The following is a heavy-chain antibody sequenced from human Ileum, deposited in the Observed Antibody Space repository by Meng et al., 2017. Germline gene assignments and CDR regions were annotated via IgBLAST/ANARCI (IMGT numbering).Heavy chain of an antibody. D-gene: IGHD5-18*01. CDR3: AREFYVDTAMVIDS. V-gene: IGHV4-4*02. CDR2: ILHTGNT. Sequence: QMQLQESGPGLVKPSGTLSLTCGVSGGSFSSGNWWGWVRQPPGKGLEWIGEILHTGNTNYNPSLQSRVSLSIDKSKNQFSLKVISVTAADTAVYYCAREFYVDTAMVIDSWGPGALVTVSS. J-gene: IGHJ4*02. CDR1: GGSFSSGNW.